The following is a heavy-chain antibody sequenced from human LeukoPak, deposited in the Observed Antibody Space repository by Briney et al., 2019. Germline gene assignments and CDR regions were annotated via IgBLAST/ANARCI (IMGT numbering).Heavy chain of an antibody. CDR1: GFTFSSYA. D-gene: IGHD2-21*02. CDR3: AKDGLLPLYYFDY. Sequence: PGRSLRLSCAASGFTFSSYAMSWVRQAPGKGLEWVSAISGSGGSTCYADSVKGRFTTSRDNSKNTLYLQMNSLRAEDTAVYYCAKDGLLPLYYFDYWGQGTLVTVSS. J-gene: IGHJ4*02. CDR2: ISGSGGST. V-gene: IGHV3-23*01.